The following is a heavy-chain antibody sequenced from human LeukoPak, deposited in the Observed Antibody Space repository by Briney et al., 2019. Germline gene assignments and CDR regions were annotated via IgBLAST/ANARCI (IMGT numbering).Heavy chain of an antibody. CDR3: AITVGATPFDY. D-gene: IGHD1-26*01. J-gene: IGHJ4*02. Sequence: PGRSLRLSCAASGFTFSSYAMHWVRQAPGKGLGWVAVISYDGSNKYYADSVKGRFTISRDNSNNTLYLQMNSLRAEDTAVYYCAITVGATPFDYWGQGTLVTVSS. V-gene: IGHV3-30*04. CDR1: GFTFSSYA. CDR2: ISYDGSNK.